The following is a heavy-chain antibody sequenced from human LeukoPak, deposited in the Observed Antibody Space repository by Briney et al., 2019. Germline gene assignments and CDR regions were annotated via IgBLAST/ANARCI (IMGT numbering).Heavy chain of an antibody. CDR1: GGSISSSSYY. D-gene: IGHD2-15*01. CDR2: IYYSGST. Sequence: SETLSLTCTVSGGSISSSSYYWGWIRQPPGKGLEWIGSIYYSGSTYYNPSLKSRVTISVDTSKNQFSLKLSSVTAADTAVYYCARDFRFPLYCSGGSCYIDYWGQGTLVTVSS. CDR3: ARDFRFPLYCSGGSCYIDY. J-gene: IGHJ4*02. V-gene: IGHV4-39*07.